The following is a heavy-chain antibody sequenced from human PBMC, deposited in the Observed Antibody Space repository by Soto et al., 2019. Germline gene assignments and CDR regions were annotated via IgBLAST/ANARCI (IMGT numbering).Heavy chain of an antibody. CDR3: AREPAIEMATIMSAFDI. CDR2: INPSGGST. Sequence: ASVKVSCKASGYTFTSYYMHWVRQAPGQGLEWMGIINPSGGSTSYAQKFQGRVTMTRDTSTSTVYMELSSLRSEDTAVYYCAREPAIEMATIMSAFDIWGQGTMVTVSS. CDR1: GYTFTSYY. J-gene: IGHJ3*02. D-gene: IGHD5-12*01. V-gene: IGHV1-46*01.